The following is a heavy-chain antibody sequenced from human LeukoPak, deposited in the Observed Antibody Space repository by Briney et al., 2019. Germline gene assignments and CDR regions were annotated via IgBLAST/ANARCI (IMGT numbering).Heavy chain of an antibody. Sequence: GGSLRLSCAASGFTFGSFAINWVRQAPGKGLEWVSGISGSAASTYYADSVKGRFTISRDNSKNTLYLQMNNLRAEDTAVYYCAKDQNNFWSDSSYSFDYWGQGTLVTVSS. J-gene: IGHJ4*02. CDR1: GFTFGSFA. CDR3: AKDQNNFWSDSSYSFDY. D-gene: IGHD3-3*01. V-gene: IGHV3-23*01. CDR2: ISGSAAST.